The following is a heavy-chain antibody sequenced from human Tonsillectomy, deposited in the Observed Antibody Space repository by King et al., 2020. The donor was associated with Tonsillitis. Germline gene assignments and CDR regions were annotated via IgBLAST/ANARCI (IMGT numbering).Heavy chain of an antibody. J-gene: IGHJ4*02. CDR1: GASMSRFY. D-gene: IGHD1-1*01. CDR2: IQTSGST. CDR3: VRVQPIGSTRFDY. V-gene: IGHV4-4*07. Sequence: QVQLQESGPGLVKPSETLSLTGTVSGASMSRFYWGLIRQSSAKGLEWIWRIQTSGSTHYQPSLASRVTMYVDTSKNQYSLKLTSMTAADTAVYYCVRVQPIGSTRFDYWGQGILVTVSS.